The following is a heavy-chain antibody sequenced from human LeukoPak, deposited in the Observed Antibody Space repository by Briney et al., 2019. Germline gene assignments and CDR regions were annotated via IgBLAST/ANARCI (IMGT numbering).Heavy chain of an antibody. Sequence: KPSETLSLSCTFAGGSISSYYWSWIRQPPGEGLEWIGYIYYSGSTNYNPSLKSRVTISVDTSKNQFSLKLSSVTAADTAVYYCARDSSGYLRYWYFDLWGRGTLVTVSS. J-gene: IGHJ2*01. CDR1: GGSISSYY. CDR3: ARDSSGYLRYWYFDL. V-gene: IGHV4-59*01. D-gene: IGHD3-22*01. CDR2: IYYSGST.